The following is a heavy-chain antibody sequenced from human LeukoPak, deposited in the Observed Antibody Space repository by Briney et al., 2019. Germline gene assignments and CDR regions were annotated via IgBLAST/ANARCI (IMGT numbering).Heavy chain of an antibody. CDR3: AKDLYGDYAVGAFDI. J-gene: IGHJ3*02. CDR1: GFTFSNYA. V-gene: IGHV3-23*01. Sequence: GGSLRLSCAASGFTFSNYAMSWVRHAPGKGLEWVSGISGSGGSTHYADSVKGRFTISRDNSKNTLYLQMNSLRAEDTAVYYCAKDLYGDYAVGAFDIWGQGTMVTVSS. D-gene: IGHD4-17*01. CDR2: ISGSGGST.